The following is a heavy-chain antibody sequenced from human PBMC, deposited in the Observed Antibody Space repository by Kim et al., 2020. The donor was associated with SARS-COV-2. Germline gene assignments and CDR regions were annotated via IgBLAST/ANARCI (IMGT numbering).Heavy chain of an antibody. V-gene: IGHV7-4-1*02. Sequence: ASVKVSCKASGYTFSNVGLNWVRQAPGQGLEWMGWINTNAGNPTYAQGFTGRFVFSLDSSVDSAYLQISSLKAEDTAVYFCARMGVTDSGDYVGHFFDRWGQGTLVTVSS. CDR2: INTNAGNP. D-gene: IGHD4-17*01. CDR3: ARMGVTDSGDYVGHFFDR. J-gene: IGHJ4*02. CDR1: GYTFSNVG.